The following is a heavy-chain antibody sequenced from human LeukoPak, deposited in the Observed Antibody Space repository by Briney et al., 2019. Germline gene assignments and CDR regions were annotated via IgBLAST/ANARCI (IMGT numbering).Heavy chain of an antibody. CDR2: IYHSGST. V-gene: IGHV4-38-2*02. CDR3: ARDFGFWSGYPSFDY. D-gene: IGHD3-3*01. J-gene: IGHJ4*02. CDR1: GYSISSGYY. Sequence: PSETLSLTCTVSGYSISSGYYWGWIRQPPGKGLEWIGSIYHSGSTYYNPSLKSRVTISVDTSKNQFSLKLSSVTAADTAVYYCARDFGFWSGYPSFDYWGQGTLVTVSS.